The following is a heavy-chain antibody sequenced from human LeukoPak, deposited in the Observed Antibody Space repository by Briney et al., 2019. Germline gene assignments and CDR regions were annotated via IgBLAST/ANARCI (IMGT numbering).Heavy chain of an antibody. Sequence: SETLSVTCTVSGGSISSYYWSWIRQPPGKGLEWIGYINYSGSTNYNPSLKSRVTISVDTSKNQFSLNLSSVTAADTAVYYCARGRLVVPAANELWFDPWGQGTLVTVSS. D-gene: IGHD2-2*01. CDR3: ARGRLVVPAANELWFDP. CDR2: INYSGST. CDR1: GGSISSYY. V-gene: IGHV4-59*01. J-gene: IGHJ5*02.